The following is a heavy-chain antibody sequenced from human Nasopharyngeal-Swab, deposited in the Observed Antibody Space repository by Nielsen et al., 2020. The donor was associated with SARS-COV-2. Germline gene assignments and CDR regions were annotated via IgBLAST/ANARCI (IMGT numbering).Heavy chain of an antibody. CDR3: ARGPVEQSYFDY. CDR1: GGTFSSYA. D-gene: IGHD1-26*01. J-gene: IGHJ4*02. V-gene: IGHV1-69*10. CDR2: IIPILGIA. Sequence: SVKVSCKASGGTFSSYAIIWVRQAPGQGLEWMGGIIPILGIANYAQKFQGRVTITADKSTSTAYMELSSLRSEDTAVYYCARGPVEQSYFDYWGQGTLVTVSS.